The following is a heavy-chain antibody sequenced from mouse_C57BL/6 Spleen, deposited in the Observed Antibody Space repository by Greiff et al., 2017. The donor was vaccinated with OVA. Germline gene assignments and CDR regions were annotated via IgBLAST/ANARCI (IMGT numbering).Heavy chain of an antibody. J-gene: IGHJ4*01. V-gene: IGHV1-80*01. CDR3: ARRGTTVVAYYAMDY. CDR2: IYPGDGDT. D-gene: IGHD1-1*01. CDR1: GYAFSSYW. Sequence: QVQLQQSGAELVKPGASVKISCKASGYAFSSYWMNWVKQRPGKGLEWIGQIYPGDGDTNYNGKFKGKATLTADKSSSTAYMQLSSLTSEDSAVYVCARRGTTVVAYYAMDYWGQGTSVTVSS.